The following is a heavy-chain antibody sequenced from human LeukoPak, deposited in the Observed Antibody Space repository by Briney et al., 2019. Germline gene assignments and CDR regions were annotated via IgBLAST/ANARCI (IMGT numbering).Heavy chain of an antibody. CDR1: GDSISSTTYW. CDR3: TRLPLDYSLDH. CDR2: MSYVGIT. V-gene: IGHV4-39*01. D-gene: IGHD4-11*01. J-gene: IGHJ4*02. Sequence: PSETLSLTCTVSGDSISSTTYWWGWIRQSPGKGLEWIGSMSYVGITSYNPSLKSRATISVDTSKNQFSLMLNSVTAADTAVYYRTRLPLDYSLDHWGQGTPVSVSS.